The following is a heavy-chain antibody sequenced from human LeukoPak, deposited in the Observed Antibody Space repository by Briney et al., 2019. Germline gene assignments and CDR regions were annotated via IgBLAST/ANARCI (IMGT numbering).Heavy chain of an antibody. Sequence: PSETLSLTCSVSSGSISTTNYYWGWIRQPPGQGLEWIGTIYYSGSAYYNPSLKSRVTISVDTSKDHFSLTVNSVTVEDTAVYYCARVRTGGYVDYWGQGTLVTVSS. J-gene: IGHJ4*02. CDR3: ARVRTGGYVDY. D-gene: IGHD2-8*02. CDR2: IYYSGSA. CDR1: SGSISTTNYY. V-gene: IGHV4-39*02.